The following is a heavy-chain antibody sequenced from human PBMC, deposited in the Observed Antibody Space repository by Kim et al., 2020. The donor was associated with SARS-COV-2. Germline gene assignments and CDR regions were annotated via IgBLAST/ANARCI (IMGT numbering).Heavy chain of an antibody. V-gene: IGHV3-7*01. D-gene: IGHD6-19*01. CDR2: IKQDGSEK. Sequence: GGSLRLSCAASGFTFSSYWMSWVRQAPGKGLEWVANIKQDGSEKYYVDSVKGRFTISRDNAKNSLYLQMNSLRAEDTAVYYCARDYLIAVAGTHPSAFDPWGQGTLVTVSS. CDR3: ARDYLIAVAGTHPSAFDP. J-gene: IGHJ5*02. CDR1: GFTFSSYW.